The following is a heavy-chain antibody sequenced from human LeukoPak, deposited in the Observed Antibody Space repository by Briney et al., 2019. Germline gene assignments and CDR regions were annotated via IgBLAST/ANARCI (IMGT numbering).Heavy chain of an antibody. Sequence: ASVKVSCKASGYTFTGYYMHWVRQAPGQGLEWMGRINPNSGGTNYAQKFQGRVTMTRDTSISTAYMELSRLRSDDTAVYYCAREDRHSSVRTQGDYWGQGTLVTVSS. V-gene: IGHV1-2*06. CDR3: AREDRHSSVRTQGDY. CDR1: GYTFTGYY. D-gene: IGHD6-19*01. CDR2: INPNSGGT. J-gene: IGHJ4*02.